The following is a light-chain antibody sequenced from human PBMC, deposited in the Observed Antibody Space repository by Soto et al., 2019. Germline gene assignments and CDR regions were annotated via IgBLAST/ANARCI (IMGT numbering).Light chain of an antibody. J-gene: IGLJ3*02. Sequence: QSVLTQPPSVSGAPGQRVTISCTGCSSNIGASYAVHWYQQLPGTAPKLLIYGNSNRPSGVPDRFSGSKSGTSASLAITGLQAEDEADYYCQSYDSSLSGSVFGGGTKLTVL. V-gene: IGLV1-40*01. CDR3: QSYDSSLSGSV. CDR2: GNS. CDR1: SSNIGASYA.